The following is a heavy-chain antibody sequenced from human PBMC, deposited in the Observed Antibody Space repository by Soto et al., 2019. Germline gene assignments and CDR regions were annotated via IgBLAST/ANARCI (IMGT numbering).Heavy chain of an antibody. CDR3: AKGVPGIAVAGTGYFQH. CDR2: ISGSGDST. V-gene: IGHV3-23*01. J-gene: IGHJ1*01. CDR1: GFIFSSYA. D-gene: IGHD6-19*01. Sequence: PGGSLRLSCAASGFIFSSYAMSWVRRAPGKGLEWVSAISGSGDSTYYADSVKGRFTISRDNSKNTLYLQMNSLRAEDTAVYYCAKGVPGIAVAGTGYFQHWGQGTLVTVSS.